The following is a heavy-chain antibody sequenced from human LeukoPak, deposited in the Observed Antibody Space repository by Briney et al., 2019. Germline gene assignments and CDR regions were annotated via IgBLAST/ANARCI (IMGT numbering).Heavy chain of an antibody. Sequence: SETLSLTCTVCGWPNISHYWTWIRQSPVKGLECIGDISNSGSTSYNPSLKSRVTISIDTSKNQFYLKLSSVTAADTAVYYCGRDALVGYLSFYYMDVWGKGTTVTVSS. CDR1: GWPNISHY. CDR3: GRDALVGYLSFYYMDV. CDR2: ISNSGST. D-gene: IGHD2-15*01. J-gene: IGHJ6*03. V-gene: IGHV4-59*11.